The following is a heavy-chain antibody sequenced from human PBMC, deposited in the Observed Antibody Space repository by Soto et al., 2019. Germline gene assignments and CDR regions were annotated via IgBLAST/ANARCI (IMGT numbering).Heavy chain of an antibody. CDR1: GGSISSSSYY. J-gene: IGHJ6*02. V-gene: IGHV4-39*01. Sequence: SETLSLTCTVSGGSISSSSYYWGWIRQPPGKGLEWIGSIYYSGSTYYNPSLKSRVTISVDTSKNQFSLKLSSVTAADTAVYYCARPAGANVDTAMVSSYGMDVWGQGTTVTVSS. CDR3: ARPAGANVDTAMVSSYGMDV. D-gene: IGHD5-18*01. CDR2: IYYSGST.